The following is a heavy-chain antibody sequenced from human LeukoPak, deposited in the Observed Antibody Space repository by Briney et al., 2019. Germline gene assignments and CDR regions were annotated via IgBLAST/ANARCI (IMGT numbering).Heavy chain of an antibody. CDR3: ARGRYTFDY. D-gene: IGHD1-1*01. V-gene: IGHV4-59*01. J-gene: IGHJ4*02. Sequence: SETLSLTCTVSGGSISGYYWTWIRQPPGKGLEYIGYIYYSGSTNHNPSLKSRVTISVDTSKNQFSLKLSSVTAADTAVYYCARGRYTFDYWGQGTLVTVFS. CDR2: IYYSGST. CDR1: GGSISGYY.